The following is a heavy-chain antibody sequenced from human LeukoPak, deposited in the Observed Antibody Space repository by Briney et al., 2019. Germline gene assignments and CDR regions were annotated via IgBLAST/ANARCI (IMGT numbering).Heavy chain of an antibody. CDR3: AKAPIKYTTSSDAFDI. CDR1: GFTVSSNY. Sequence: PGGSLRLSCAASGFTVSSNYMSWVRQAPGKGLEWVSVIYSGGSTYYADSVKGRFTISGDNSENTLYLQMNSLRAEDTAVYYCAKAPIKYTTSSDAFDIWGQGTMVTVSS. J-gene: IGHJ3*02. V-gene: IGHV3-53*01. CDR2: IYSGGST. D-gene: IGHD6-6*01.